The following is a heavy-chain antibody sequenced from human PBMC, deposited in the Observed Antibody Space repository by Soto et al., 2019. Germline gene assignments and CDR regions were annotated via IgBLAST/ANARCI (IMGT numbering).Heavy chain of an antibody. Sequence: QVQLQESGPGLVKPSETLSLTCTVSGGSVSSGSYYWSWIRQPPGKGLEWIGYIYYSGTTNYNPSLKRRVPRAVDTSKNQFSLKLASVTPADTAVYYWAREGLMADGTFDPWGQGTLVTVSS. CDR3: AREGLMADGTFDP. V-gene: IGHV4-61*01. CDR1: GGSVSSGSYY. CDR2: IYYSGTT. J-gene: IGHJ5*02.